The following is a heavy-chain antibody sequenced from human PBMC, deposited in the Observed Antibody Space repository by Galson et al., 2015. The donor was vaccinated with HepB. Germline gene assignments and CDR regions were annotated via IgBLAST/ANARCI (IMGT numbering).Heavy chain of an antibody. CDR3: VSRQYYFASGTDYNVSDY. J-gene: IGHJ4*02. V-gene: IGHV5-10-1*01. CDR1: GYSFTTFW. CDR2: IDPSDSYT. Sequence: QSGAEVKKPGEPLKISCKGSGYSFTTFWITWVRQRPGKGLEWMGRIDPSDSYTDYSPSFQGHVAISVDKSITTAYLQWSSLKASDTAMYYCVSRQYYFASGTDYNVSDYWGQGTLVTVSS. D-gene: IGHD3-10*01.